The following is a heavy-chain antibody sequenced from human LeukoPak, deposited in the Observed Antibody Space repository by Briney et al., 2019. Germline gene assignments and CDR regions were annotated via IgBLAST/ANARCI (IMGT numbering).Heavy chain of an antibody. CDR2: IYYSGST. V-gene: IGHV4-39*01. Sequence: SETLSLTCTVSGGSISSDSYYWAWIRQPPGKGLEWIASIYYSGSTYYNPSLKSRVTISVDTSRNQFSLKLSSVTAADTAVYYCARGRSYYYGSGSHRPFDPWGQGTLVTVSS. D-gene: IGHD3-10*01. J-gene: IGHJ5*02. CDR3: ARGRSYYYGSGSHRPFDP. CDR1: GGSISSDSYY.